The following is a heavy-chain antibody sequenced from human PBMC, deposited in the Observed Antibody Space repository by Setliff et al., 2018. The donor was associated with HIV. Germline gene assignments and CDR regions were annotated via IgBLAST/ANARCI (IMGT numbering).Heavy chain of an antibody. CDR1: GGSISGYY. Sequence: PSETLSLTCTVSGGSISGYYWSWIRQPPGKGLEWIGYIYYRGSTDYNPSLKSRVTISIDTSKNQFSLKLSSVTAADTAVYYCARSVDTTLVPAYYFDYWGQGTLV. CDR2: IYYRGST. D-gene: IGHD5-18*01. V-gene: IGHV4-59*01. CDR3: ARSVDTTLVPAYYFDY. J-gene: IGHJ4*02.